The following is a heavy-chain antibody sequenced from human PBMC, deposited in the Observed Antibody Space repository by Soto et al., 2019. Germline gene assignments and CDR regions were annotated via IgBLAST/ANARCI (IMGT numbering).Heavy chain of an antibody. CDR2: IGGGDDI. J-gene: IGHJ3*01. CDR3: AKDSISYNGIYDAFDV. Sequence: VQLLESGGGLVQPGGSLRLSCEASGFTFSNYAMAWVRQTPGEGPEWVSTIGGGDDIFYAESVQGRFIISRDDSRSTMYLQMDNPRGEDTAIYFCAKDSISYNGIYDAFDVWGQGTVVTVSS. D-gene: IGHD3-3*02. V-gene: IGHV3-23*01. CDR1: GFTFSNYA.